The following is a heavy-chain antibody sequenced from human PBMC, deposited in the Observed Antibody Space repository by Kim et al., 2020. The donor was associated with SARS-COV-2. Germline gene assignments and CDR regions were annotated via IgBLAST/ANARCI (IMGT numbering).Heavy chain of an antibody. CDR2: IYYSGSN. Sequence: SETLSLTCTVSGGSISSYYWSWIRQPPGKGLEWIGYIYYSGSNNYNPSLKSRVTISVNKSTNQFSLKLSSVTAADTAVYYCAGGSVWGSTAGMDVWGQGTTVTESS. CDR3: AGGSVWGSTAGMDV. V-gene: IGHV4-59*01. D-gene: IGHD6-13*01. J-gene: IGHJ6*02. CDR1: GGSISSYY.